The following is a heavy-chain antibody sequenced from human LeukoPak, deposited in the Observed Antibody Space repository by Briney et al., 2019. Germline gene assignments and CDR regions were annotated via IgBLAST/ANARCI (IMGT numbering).Heavy chain of an antibody. CDR3: ARFAAGGSYYYYMDV. D-gene: IGHD6-25*01. Sequence: SGFTFSSYSMNWVRQAPGKGLEWVSYISSSSSSIYYADSVKGRFTISRDNAKNSLYLQMNSLRADDTAVYYCARFAAGGSYYYYMDVWGKGTTVTVSS. CDR2: ISSSSSSI. CDR1: GFTFSSYS. V-gene: IGHV3-48*01. J-gene: IGHJ6*03.